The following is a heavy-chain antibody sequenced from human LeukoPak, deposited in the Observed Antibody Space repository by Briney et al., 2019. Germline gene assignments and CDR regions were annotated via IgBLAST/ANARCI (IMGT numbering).Heavy chain of an antibody. CDR3: SRAPRQA. V-gene: IGHV1-8*02. Sequence: ASVKVSCKASGYTFTGYYMHWVRQATGQGLEWMGWMNPNTGDTGYAQKFQGRVTMTRNTSISTAYMELSRLKSEDTAVYYCSRAPRQAWGQGTLVTVSS. CDR2: MNPNTGDT. CDR1: GYTFTGYY. J-gene: IGHJ5*02.